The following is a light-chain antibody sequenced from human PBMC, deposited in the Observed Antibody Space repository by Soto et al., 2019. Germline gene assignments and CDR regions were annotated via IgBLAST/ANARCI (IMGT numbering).Light chain of an antibody. CDR1: HGIARY. Sequence: DIQMTQSPSSLSAAVGDSVAITCRASHGIARYLAWYQQRPGKVPKLLIYAASTLQSGVPSRFSGSGSGTDFTLTISSLQPEDVATYYCQKYDSALLTFGGGTTVDIK. CDR2: AAS. CDR3: QKYDSALLT. V-gene: IGKV1-27*01. J-gene: IGKJ4*01.